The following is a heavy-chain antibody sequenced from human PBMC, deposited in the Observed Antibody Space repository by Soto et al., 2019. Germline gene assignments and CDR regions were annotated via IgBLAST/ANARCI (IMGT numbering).Heavy chain of an antibody. Sequence: PSETLSLTCTVSGGSLSSYYWSWVRQPAGKGLEYIGHIYTSGSTNHNPSLKSRVTMSRDMSENQFSLRLNSVTAADTAVYYCARGSDAYAFDIWGQGTMVTVSS. J-gene: IGHJ3*02. CDR3: ARGSDAYAFDI. D-gene: IGHD2-2*01. CDR1: GGSLSSYY. CDR2: IYTSGST. V-gene: IGHV4-4*07.